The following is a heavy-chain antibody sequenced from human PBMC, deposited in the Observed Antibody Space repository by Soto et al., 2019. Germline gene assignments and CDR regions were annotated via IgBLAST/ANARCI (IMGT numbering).Heavy chain of an antibody. Sequence: SETLSLTCTVSDDSISSSDYFWGWIRQPPGKGLEWIGHIFYSGTTFYNSSLKSRVTMSVDTSKRHFSLKLSSATAADTAVYYCARLRANSNWIWAFDSWGQGTLVTVSS. D-gene: IGHD1-1*01. CDR1: DDSISSSDYF. V-gene: IGHV4-39*02. CDR3: ARLRANSNWIWAFDS. J-gene: IGHJ4*02. CDR2: IFYSGTT.